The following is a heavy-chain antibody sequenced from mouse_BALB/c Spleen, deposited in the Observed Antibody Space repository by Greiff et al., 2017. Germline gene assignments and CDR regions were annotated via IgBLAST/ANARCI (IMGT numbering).Heavy chain of an antibody. J-gene: IGHJ2*01. CDR3: ARGGTHFDY. CDR2: ISSGGSYT. Sequence: DVMLVESGGGLVKPGGSLKLSCAASGFTFSSYAMSWVRQSPEKRLEWVAEISSGGSYTYYPDTVTGRFTISRDNAKNTLYLEMSSLRSEDTAMYYCARGGTHFDYWGQGTTLTVSS. D-gene: IGHD2-14*01. CDR1: GFTFSSYA. V-gene: IGHV5-9-4*01.